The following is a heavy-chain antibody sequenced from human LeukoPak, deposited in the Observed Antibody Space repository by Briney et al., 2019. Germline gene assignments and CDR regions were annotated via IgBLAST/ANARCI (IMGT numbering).Heavy chain of an antibody. Sequence: PSETLSLTCAVYGGSFSGYYWSWIRQPPGKGLEWIGEINHSGSTNYNPSLKSRVTISVDTSKNQFSLKLSSVTAADTAVYYCARTSLGRMYAFDIWGQGTVVTVSS. CDR2: INHSGST. CDR3: ARTSLGRMYAFDI. D-gene: IGHD7-27*01. CDR1: GGSFSGYY. V-gene: IGHV4-34*01. J-gene: IGHJ3*02.